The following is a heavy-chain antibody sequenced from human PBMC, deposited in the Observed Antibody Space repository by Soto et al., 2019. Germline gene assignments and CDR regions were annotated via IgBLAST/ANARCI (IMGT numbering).Heavy chain of an antibody. V-gene: IGHV4-34*01. CDR3: ARGYSTLYYYYLDV. J-gene: IGHJ6*03. D-gene: IGHD2-15*01. CDR2: INHSGST. CDR1: GGSFSGYY. Sequence: SETLSLTCAVYGGSFSGYYWSWIRQPPGKGLEWIGEINHSGSTNYNPSLKSRVTISVDTSKNQFSLKLSSVTAADTAVYYCARGYSTLYYYYLDVWGKGTTVTVSS.